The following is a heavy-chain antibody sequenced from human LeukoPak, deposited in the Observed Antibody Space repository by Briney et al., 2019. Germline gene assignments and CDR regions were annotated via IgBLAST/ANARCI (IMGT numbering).Heavy chain of an antibody. D-gene: IGHD5-24*01. CDR3: ARGRDRSKAGDH. V-gene: IGHV4-34*01. CDR2: IHPSGIF. J-gene: IGHJ4*02. CDR1: GGSCDDYY. Sequence: SETLSLTCAVYGGSCDDYYRSWLRQPPGKGLEWIGEIHPSGIFYYNSSLLSRVTISIDTSKSQFSLRLTSVTAADTAFYYCARGRDRSKAGDHWGQGSLVTVSP.